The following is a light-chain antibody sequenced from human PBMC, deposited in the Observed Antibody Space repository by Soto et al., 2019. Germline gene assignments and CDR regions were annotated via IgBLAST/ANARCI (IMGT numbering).Light chain of an antibody. V-gene: IGKV3-15*01. CDR2: KTS. Sequence: VVMTQSPTTVSVSPGERTSLSCRASQSVGTNLGWYHQKPGQAPRLLISKTSTRATGVPARFSGSGSGTEFTLTISSLQSEDIAVYYCQQYANWPLTFGGGTSGYQT. CDR1: QSVGTN. CDR3: QQYANWPLT. J-gene: IGKJ4*01.